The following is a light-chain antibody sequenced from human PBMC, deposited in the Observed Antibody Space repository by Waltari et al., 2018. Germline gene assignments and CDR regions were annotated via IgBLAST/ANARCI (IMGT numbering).Light chain of an antibody. CDR1: QSFSNA. CDR2: RAS. CDR3: QQYATYPRT. V-gene: IGKV1-5*03. Sequence: DIQMTQSPSTLSESVGDRVTITCRASQSFSNALAWYQQKPGKAPKLRIYRASTLEIGVPSMFSGSGSGKDFILTISSLQPDDFATYYCQQYATYPRTFAQGTKVEVK. J-gene: IGKJ1*01.